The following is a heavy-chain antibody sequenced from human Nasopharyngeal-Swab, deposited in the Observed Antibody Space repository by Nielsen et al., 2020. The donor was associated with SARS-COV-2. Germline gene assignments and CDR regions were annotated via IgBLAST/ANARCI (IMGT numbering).Heavy chain of an antibody. J-gene: IGHJ4*02. CDR3: ASHYYDSSGYWY. Sequence: SETLSLTCTLSGGSISSGSYYWSWIRQPAGKGLEWIGRIYTSGSTNYNPSLKSRVTISVDTSKNQFSLKLSSVNAADTAVYYWASHYYDSSGYWYWGQGTLVTVSS. CDR1: GGSISSGSYY. V-gene: IGHV4-61*02. D-gene: IGHD3-22*01. CDR2: IYTSGST.